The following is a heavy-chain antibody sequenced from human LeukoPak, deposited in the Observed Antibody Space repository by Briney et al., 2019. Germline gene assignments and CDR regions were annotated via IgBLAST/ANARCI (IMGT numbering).Heavy chain of an antibody. CDR2: ISGSGGST. V-gene: IGHV3-23*01. CDR1: GFTFSSYA. Sequence: GGSLRLSCAASGFTFSSYAMSWVRQAPGKGLEWVSAISGSGGSTYYADSVKGRFTISRDNSKNALYLQMNSLRAEDTAVYYCAKGTRRLQFVFFDYWGQGTLVTVSS. D-gene: IGHD5-24*01. J-gene: IGHJ4*02. CDR3: AKGTRRLQFVFFDY.